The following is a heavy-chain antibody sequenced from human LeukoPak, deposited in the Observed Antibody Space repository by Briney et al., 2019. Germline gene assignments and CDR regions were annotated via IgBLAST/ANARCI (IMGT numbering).Heavy chain of an antibody. CDR3: ATGGEVPAAIFHYYYYMDV. J-gene: IGHJ6*03. D-gene: IGHD2-2*01. V-gene: IGHV1-46*03. Sequence: ASVKVSCKASGYTFTSYYMHWVRQAPGQGLEWMGIINPSGGSTSYAQKFQGRVTMTRDTSTSTVYMELSSLRSEDTAVYYCATGGEVPAAIFHYYYYMDVWGKGTTVTVSS. CDR2: INPSGGST. CDR1: GYTFTSYY.